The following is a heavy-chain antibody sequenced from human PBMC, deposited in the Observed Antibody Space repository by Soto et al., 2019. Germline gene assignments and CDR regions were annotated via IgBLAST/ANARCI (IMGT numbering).Heavy chain of an antibody. V-gene: IGHV1-69*13. CDR3: ARGDQYYDFWSGYYSPTYYYYGMDV. D-gene: IGHD3-3*01. CDR2: VIPIFGTA. J-gene: IGHJ6*02. CDR1: GGTFSSYA. Sequence: GASVKVSCKASGGTFSSYAISWVRQAPGQGLEWMGGVIPIFGTASYAQKFQGRVTITADESTSTAYMELSSLRSEDTAVYYCARGDQYYDFWSGYYSPTYYYYGMDVWGQGTTVTVSS.